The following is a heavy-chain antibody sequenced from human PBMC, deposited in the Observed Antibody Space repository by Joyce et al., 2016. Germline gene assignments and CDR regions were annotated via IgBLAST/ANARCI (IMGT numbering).Heavy chain of an antibody. V-gene: IGHV3-21*01. J-gene: IGHJ6*02. D-gene: IGHD3-16*01. CDR3: ARGGISYYYAMDV. CDR1: GSTFSNSS. Sequence: QLVESGGGVVKPGGSLRLSCEASGSTFSNSSMSWFRQAPGKGREWVAAISGTSYYIFHAETVRGRFTVSRDNAKKTLYLQMNSLRAEDSAVFYCARGGISYYYAMDVWGQGTTVTVSS. CDR2: ISGTSYYI.